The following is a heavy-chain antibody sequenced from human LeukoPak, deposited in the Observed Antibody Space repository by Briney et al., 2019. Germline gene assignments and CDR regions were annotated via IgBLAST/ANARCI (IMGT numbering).Heavy chain of an antibody. V-gene: IGHV5-51*01. J-gene: IGHJ4*02. Sequence: GETLKISCKGSGYSFTSYWIGWVRQMPGKGLEWMGIIYPGDSDTRYSPSFQGQVTISADKSISTAYLQWSSLKASDTAMYYCARGGDSSGYYPTFDYWGQGTLVTVSS. CDR1: GYSFTSYW. D-gene: IGHD3-22*01. CDR3: ARGGDSSGYYPTFDY. CDR2: IYPGDSDT.